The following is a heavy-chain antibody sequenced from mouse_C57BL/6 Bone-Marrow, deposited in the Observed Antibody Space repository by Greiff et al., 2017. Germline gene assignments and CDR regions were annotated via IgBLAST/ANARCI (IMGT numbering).Heavy chain of an antibody. J-gene: IGHJ1*03. V-gene: IGHV1-55*01. CDR2: IYPGSGST. D-gene: IGHD2-5*01. CDR1: GYTFTSYW. Sequence: VKLQQPGAELVKPGASVKMSCKASGYTFTSYWITWVKQRPGQGLEWIGDIYPGSGSTNYNEKFKSKATLTVDTSSSTAYMQLSSLTSEDSAVYYCARGGAYSNFWYFDVWGTGTTVTVSS. CDR3: ARGGAYSNFWYFDV.